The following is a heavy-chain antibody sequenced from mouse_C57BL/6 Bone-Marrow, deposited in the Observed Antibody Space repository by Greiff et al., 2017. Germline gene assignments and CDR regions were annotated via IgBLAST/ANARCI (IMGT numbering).Heavy chain of an antibody. V-gene: IGHV1-81*01. CDR1: GYTFTSYG. J-gene: IGHJ1*03. D-gene: IGHD1-1*01. CDR3: ASEAVCYYGSFYWYFDV. CDR2: IYPRSGNT. Sequence: VQLQQSGAELARPGASVKLSCKASGYTFTSYGISWVKQRPGQGLEWIGEIYPRSGNTYYNEKFKGKATLTADKSSSTAYMELRSLTSEDSAVYFYASEAVCYYGSFYWYFDVWGTGTTVTVSS.